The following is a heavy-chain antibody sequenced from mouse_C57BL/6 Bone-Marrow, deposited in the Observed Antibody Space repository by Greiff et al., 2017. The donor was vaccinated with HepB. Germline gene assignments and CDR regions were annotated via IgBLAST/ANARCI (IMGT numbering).Heavy chain of an antibody. Sequence: QVQLQQSGTELVKPGASVKLSCKASGYTFTSYWMHWVKQRPGQGLEWIGNINPSNGGTNYNEKFKSKATLTVDKSSSTAYMQLSSLTSEDSAVYDCARSNYGSSAWFAYWGQGTLVTVSA. CDR2: INPSNGGT. J-gene: IGHJ3*01. CDR3: ARSNYGSSAWFAY. V-gene: IGHV1-53*01. CDR1: GYTFTSYW. D-gene: IGHD1-1*01.